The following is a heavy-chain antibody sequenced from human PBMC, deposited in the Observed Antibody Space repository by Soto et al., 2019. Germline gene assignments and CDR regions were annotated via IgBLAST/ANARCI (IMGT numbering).Heavy chain of an antibody. V-gene: IGHV3-33*01. CDR1: GFTFSSYG. CDR2: IWYDGSNK. Sequence: GGSLILSCAASGFTFSSYGMHWVRQAPGKGLEWVAVIWYDGSNKYYADSVKGRFTISRDNSKNTLYLQMNSLRAEDTAVYYCARVAVAGYFDYWGQGTLVTVSS. J-gene: IGHJ4*02. D-gene: IGHD6-19*01. CDR3: ARVAVAGYFDY.